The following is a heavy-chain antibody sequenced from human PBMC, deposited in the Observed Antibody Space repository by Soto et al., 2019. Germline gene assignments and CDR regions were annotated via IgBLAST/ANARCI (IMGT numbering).Heavy chain of an antibody. CDR3: ARGRSLLLWVGELWDFDI. V-gene: IGHV4-30-2*01. CDR1: GGSISSGGYP. Sequence: SETLSLTCAVSGGSISSGGYPWSWIRQPPGKGLEWIGYIYHSGSTYYNPSLKSRVTISVDRSKNQFSLKLSSVTAADTAVYYCARGRSLLLWVGELWDFDIWGQGTMVTVSS. J-gene: IGHJ3*02. D-gene: IGHD3-10*01. CDR2: IYHSGST.